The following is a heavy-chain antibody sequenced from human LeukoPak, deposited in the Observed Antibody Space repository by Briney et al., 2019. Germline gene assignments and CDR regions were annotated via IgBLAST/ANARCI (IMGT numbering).Heavy chain of an antibody. Sequence: SENLSLTCTVSGYSISSGYYWGWIRQPPGKGLEWIGSIYHSGSTYYNPSLKSRVTISVDTSKSQFSLKLSSVTAADTAVYYCARHYYDSSGYYFRYYYGMDVWGQGTTVTVSS. CDR2: IYHSGST. J-gene: IGHJ6*02. D-gene: IGHD3-22*01. CDR3: ARHYYDSSGYYFRYYYGMDV. V-gene: IGHV4-38-2*02. CDR1: GYSISSGYY.